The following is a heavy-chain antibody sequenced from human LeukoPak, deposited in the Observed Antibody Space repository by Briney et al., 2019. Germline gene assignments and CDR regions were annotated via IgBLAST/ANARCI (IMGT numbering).Heavy chain of an antibody. Sequence: PGGSLRLSCAVSGITLSNYGMSWVRQAPGKGLEWVSVIYSGGSTYYADSVEGRFTISRDNSKNTLYLQMNSLRAEDTAVYYCARAWDYYYGMDVWGQGTTVTVSS. CDR1: GITLSNYG. V-gene: IGHV3-66*01. J-gene: IGHJ6*02. D-gene: IGHD3-16*01. CDR3: ARAWDYYYGMDV. CDR2: IYSGGST.